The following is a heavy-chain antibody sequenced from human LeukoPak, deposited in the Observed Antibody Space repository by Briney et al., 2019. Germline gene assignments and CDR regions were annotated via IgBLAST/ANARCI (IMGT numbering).Heavy chain of an antibody. D-gene: IGHD2-15*01. Sequence: GASVKVSCKASGGTSSSYAISWVRQAPGQGLEWMGRIIPIFGTANYAQKFQGRVTITTDESTSTAYMELSSLRSEDTAVYYCAKGYPYYYYMDVWGKGTTVTVSS. CDR2: IIPIFGTA. CDR3: AKGYPYYYYMDV. V-gene: IGHV1-69*05. J-gene: IGHJ6*03. CDR1: GGTSSSYA.